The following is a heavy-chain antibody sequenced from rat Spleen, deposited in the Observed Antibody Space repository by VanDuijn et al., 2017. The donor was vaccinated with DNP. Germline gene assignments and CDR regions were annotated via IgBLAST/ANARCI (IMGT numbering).Heavy chain of an antibody. CDR2: ISYDGGST. V-gene: IGHV5-20*01. J-gene: IGHJ1*01. Sequence: VQLKESGPGLVQPSQTLSLTCTVSGFSVTSYGVSWVRQFPGKGLEWVASISYDGGSTYYRDSVKGRFTISRDNAKSTLYLQMESLRSEDPATYYCAKVPSPYWYFDFWGPGTMVTVSS. CDR3: AKVPSPYWYFDF. CDR1: GFSVTSYG.